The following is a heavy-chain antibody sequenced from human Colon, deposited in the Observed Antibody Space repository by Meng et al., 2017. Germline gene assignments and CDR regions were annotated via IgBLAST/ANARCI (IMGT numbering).Heavy chain of an antibody. V-gene: IGHV6-1*01. D-gene: IGHD3-10*01. CDR2: TYYRSEWQN. Sequence: VRLHQAGPGMVKPSPTISLTCAISGDSVSINRALWHWVRQSPSRGLEWLGQTYYRSEWQNHYGVSVKSRITINADTSRNHFSLHLNSVTPEDTAVYYCTTWYGEYWGQGTLVTVSS. CDR1: GDSVSINRAL. J-gene: IGHJ4*02. CDR3: TTWYGEY.